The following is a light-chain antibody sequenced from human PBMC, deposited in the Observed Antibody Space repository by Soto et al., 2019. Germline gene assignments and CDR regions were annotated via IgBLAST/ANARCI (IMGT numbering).Light chain of an antibody. CDR2: DAS. V-gene: IGKV3-11*01. CDR1: QSVSTS. J-gene: IGKJ4*01. CDR3: QQRSNLVT. Sequence: EIVLTQSPATLSLSPGERATLSCKASQSVSTSLAWYQQKPGQAPRLLIYDASKRATGIPARFSGSGSGTDFTLTINSLEPEDFEVYYCQQRSNLVTFGGGTKVEIK.